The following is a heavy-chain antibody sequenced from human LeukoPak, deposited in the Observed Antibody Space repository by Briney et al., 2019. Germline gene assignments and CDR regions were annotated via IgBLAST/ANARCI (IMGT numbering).Heavy chain of an antibody. CDR2: IYPDDSDS. V-gene: IGHV5-51*01. CDR3: ARQGYDILTGHSFRGPLDC. CDR1: GYSFSSSW. J-gene: IGHJ4*02. Sequence: GESLKISCKGSGYSFSSSWIVWVRQTPGKGLQWMGIIYPDDSDSRYSPSFRGQVTMTADKSISTAYLQWNSLKASDTAMYYCARQGYDILTGHSFRGPLDCWGQGTLVTVSS. D-gene: IGHD3-9*01.